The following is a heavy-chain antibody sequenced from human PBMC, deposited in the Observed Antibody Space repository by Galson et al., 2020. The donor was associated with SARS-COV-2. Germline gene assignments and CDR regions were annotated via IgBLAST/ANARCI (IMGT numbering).Heavy chain of an antibody. Sequence: SETLSLTCTVSGGSISTTSYFWGWIRQPPGKGLKWIGTIYYSGTPYYNPSLRSRVTIPVDTSTNQFSLKLNPVTAADTAVYYCARRGGTVTTQHFDRWGRGTLVTVSS. CDR2: IYYSGTP. V-gene: IGHV4-39*01. CDR3: ARRGGTVTTQHFDR. CDR1: GGSISTTSYF. J-gene: IGHJ2*01. D-gene: IGHD4-17*01.